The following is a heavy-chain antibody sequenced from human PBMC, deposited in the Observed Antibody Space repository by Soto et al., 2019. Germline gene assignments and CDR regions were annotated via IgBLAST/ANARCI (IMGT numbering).Heavy chain of an antibody. CDR1: GFTFTPYA. V-gene: IGHV1-3*05. J-gene: IGHJ2*01. Sequence: QVQLVQSGAEEKKPGASVKVSCMASGFTFTPYAIHWVRQAPGQGLEWMGWNNAGNGNTKYSQKFQGRVTITRDTSASTAYMELSSLRSEDTAEYYCARDRGWYFDLWGRGALVSVSS. CDR3: ARDRGWYFDL. CDR2: NNAGNGNT.